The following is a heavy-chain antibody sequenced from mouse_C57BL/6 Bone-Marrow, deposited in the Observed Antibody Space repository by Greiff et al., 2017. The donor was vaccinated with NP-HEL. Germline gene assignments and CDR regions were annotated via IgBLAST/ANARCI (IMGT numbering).Heavy chain of an antibody. V-gene: IGHV1-76*01. J-gene: IGHJ2*01. Sequence: QVQLKESGAELVRPGASVKLSCKASGYTFTDYYINWVKQRPGQGLEWIARIYPGSGNTYYNEKFKGKATLTAEKSSSTAYMQLSSLTSEDSAVYFCARGETPDYFDYWGQGTTLTVSS. CDR3: ARGETPDYFDY. CDR2: IYPGSGNT. CDR1: GYTFTDYY.